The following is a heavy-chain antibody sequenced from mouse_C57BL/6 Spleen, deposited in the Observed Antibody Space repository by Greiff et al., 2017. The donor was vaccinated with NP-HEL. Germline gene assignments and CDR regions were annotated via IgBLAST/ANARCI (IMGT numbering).Heavy chain of an antibody. CDR2: INPNYGTT. CDR1: RYSFTDYN. CDR3: ATLWLRRRDYAMDY. V-gene: IGHV1-39*01. D-gene: IGHD2-2*01. J-gene: IGHJ4*01. Sequence: VQLQQSGPELVKPGASVKISCKASRYSFTDYNMNWVKQSNGKSLEWIGVINPNYGTTSYNQKFKGKATLTVDQSSSTAYMQLNSLTSEDSAVYYCATLWLRRRDYAMDYWGQGTSVTVSS.